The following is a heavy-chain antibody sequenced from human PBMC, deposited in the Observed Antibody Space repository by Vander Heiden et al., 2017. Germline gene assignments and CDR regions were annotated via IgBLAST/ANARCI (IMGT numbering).Heavy chain of an antibody. Sequence: QVQLVQSGAEVKKPGSSVKVSCKASGGTFSSYAISWVRQAPGQGLEWMGGIIPIFGTANYAQKFQGRVTMTADESTSTAYMELSRLRSEETAVYYCARSGVSVLRCWEWINNWFDPWGQGTMVTVYS. V-gene: IGHV1-69*01. CDR1: GGTFSSYA. J-gene: IGHJ5*02. CDR2: IIPIFGTA. D-gene: IGHD3-3*01. CDR3: ARSGVSVLRCWEWINNWFDP.